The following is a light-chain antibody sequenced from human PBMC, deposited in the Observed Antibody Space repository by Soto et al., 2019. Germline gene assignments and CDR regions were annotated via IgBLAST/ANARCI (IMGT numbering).Light chain of an antibody. J-gene: IGKJ5*01. CDR1: QSITNNY. CDR3: QQYRTPPIT. V-gene: IGKV3-20*01. Sequence: ETVLTQSPGTLSLSPGERATLSCRASQSITNNYLAWYQQKPGQAPRLLIYGASSRVTGIPDRFSGSGSGTEFTLTISRLEPEDFAVYYCQQYRTPPITFGQGTRLEIK. CDR2: GAS.